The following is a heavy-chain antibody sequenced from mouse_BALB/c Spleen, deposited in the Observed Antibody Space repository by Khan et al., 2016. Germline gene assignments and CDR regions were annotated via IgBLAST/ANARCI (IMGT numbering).Heavy chain of an antibody. Sequence: EVQLVESGGGLVQPKGSLKLSCAASGLTLNTYAMNWVRQAPGKGLEWVARIRSKSKDYATYYDESVKDRFTISRDDSQNILYLEMNNLKTEDLAIYYCVRDYDGGFAYWGQGTLVTVSP. CDR2: IRSKSKDYAT. J-gene: IGHJ3*01. D-gene: IGHD2-12*01. CDR1: GLTLNTYA. V-gene: IGHV10-1*02. CDR3: VRDYDGGFAY.